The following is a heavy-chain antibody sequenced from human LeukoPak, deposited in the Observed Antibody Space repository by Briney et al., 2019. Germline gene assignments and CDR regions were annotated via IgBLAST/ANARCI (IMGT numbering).Heavy chain of an antibody. CDR3: ARESEAAGTYYLDH. D-gene: IGHD6-25*01. J-gene: IGHJ4*02. Sequence: PGGSLRLSCAASGFTFNEFWMHWVRQVPGKGLMWVARIHKDGLHTWYADSMKGRFTISRDNAENTVYLQLNSLRVEDTAVYYCARESEAAGTYYLDHWGQENLVTVSS. V-gene: IGHV3-74*01. CDR1: GFTFNEFW. CDR2: IHKDGLHT.